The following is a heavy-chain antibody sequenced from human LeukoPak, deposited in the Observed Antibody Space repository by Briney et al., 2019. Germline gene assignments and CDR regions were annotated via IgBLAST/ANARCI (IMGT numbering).Heavy chain of an antibody. Sequence: GGTLRLSCAASGFTFSNYWMSWVRQAPGKGLEWVANIKQDGSEKCYVDSVKGRFTISRDNAKNSLYLQMNSLRAEDTAVYYCARDRWELLSNSYHYCGLDVWGQGTTVTVSS. CDR1: GFTFSNYW. CDR3: ARDRWELLSNSYHYCGLDV. J-gene: IGHJ6*02. CDR2: IKQDGSEK. D-gene: IGHD2-15*01. V-gene: IGHV3-7*01.